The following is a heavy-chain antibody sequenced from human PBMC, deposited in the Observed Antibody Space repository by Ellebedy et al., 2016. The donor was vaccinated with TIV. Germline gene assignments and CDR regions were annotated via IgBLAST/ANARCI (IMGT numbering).Heavy chain of an antibody. CDR2: IYHSGST. D-gene: IGHD6-13*01. V-gene: IGHV4-38-2*02. CDR3: ARDGYSSSYLFDYGMDV. J-gene: IGHJ6*02. CDR1: GYSISSGYY. Sequence: SETLSLXCTVSGYSISSGYYWGWSRQPPGKGLEWIGSIYHSGSTYYNPSLKSRVTISVDTSKNQFSLKLSSVTAADTAVYYCARDGYSSSYLFDYGMDVWGQGTTVTVSS.